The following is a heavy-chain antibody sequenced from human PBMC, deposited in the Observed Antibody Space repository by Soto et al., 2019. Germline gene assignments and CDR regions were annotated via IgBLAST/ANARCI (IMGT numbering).Heavy chain of an antibody. CDR2: IYYSGST. J-gene: IGHJ3*02. V-gene: IGHV4-31*03. CDR1: GGSISSGGYY. D-gene: IGHD3-22*01. Sequence: QVQLQESGPGLVKPSQTLSLTCTVSGGSISSGGYYWSWIRQHPGKGLEWLGYIYYSGSTYYHPSLKSRVTISVDASKNQFSLKRSSVTAADTAVYYCARDGRGAYYYDSSVTDAFDIWGQGTMVTVSS. CDR3: ARDGRGAYYYDSSVTDAFDI.